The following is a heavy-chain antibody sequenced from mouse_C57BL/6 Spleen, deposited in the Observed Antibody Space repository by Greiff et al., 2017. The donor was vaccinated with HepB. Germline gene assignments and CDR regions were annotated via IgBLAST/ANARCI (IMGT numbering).Heavy chain of an antibody. V-gene: IGHV5-17*01. CDR2: ISSGSSTI. J-gene: IGHJ2*01. Sequence: EVQMVESGGGLVKPGGSLKLPCAASGFTFSDYGMHWVRQAPEKGLEWVAYISSGSSTIYYADTVKGRFTISRDNAKNTLFLQMTSLRSEDTAMYYCARERVLEFVFDYWGQGTTLTVSS. CDR1: GFTFSDYG. CDR3: ARERVLEFVFDY.